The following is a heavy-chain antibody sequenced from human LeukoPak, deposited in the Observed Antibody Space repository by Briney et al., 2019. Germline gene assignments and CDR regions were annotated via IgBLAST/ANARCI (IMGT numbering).Heavy chain of an antibody. D-gene: IGHD3-22*01. CDR2: LHHSGST. V-gene: IGHV4-38-2*01. CDR3: ARVGGDDSTGHYSVDY. Sequence: PSETLSLTCAVSGYSITSTYWWGWLRQTPGRGLEWIGSLHHSGSTSYSPSLQSRVTISVDTSKNQFSLRLSSVTAADTAVYYCARVGGDDSTGHYSVDYWGQGTLVTVSS. J-gene: IGHJ4*02. CDR1: GYSITSTYW.